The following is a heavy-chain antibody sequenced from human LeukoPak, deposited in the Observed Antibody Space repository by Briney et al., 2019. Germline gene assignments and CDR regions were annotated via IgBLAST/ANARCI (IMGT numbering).Heavy chain of an antibody. D-gene: IGHD6-13*01. Sequence: GGSLRLSCAASGFTFSDYYMSWIRQAPGKGLEWVSYISSSGSTIYYADPVKGRFTISRDNAKNSLYLQMNSLRAEDTAVYYCASGAAAAYYYYYMDVWGKGTTVTVS. CDR3: ASGAAAAYYYYYMDV. CDR2: ISSSGSTI. V-gene: IGHV3-11*04. CDR1: GFTFSDYY. J-gene: IGHJ6*03.